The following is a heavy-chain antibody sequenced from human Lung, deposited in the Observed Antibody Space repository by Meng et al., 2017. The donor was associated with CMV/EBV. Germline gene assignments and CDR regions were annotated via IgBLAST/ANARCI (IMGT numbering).Heavy chain of an antibody. CDR2: IPHRGSS. J-gene: IGHJ1*01. CDR3: LRRSGGSV. Sequence: QEQLRESAPVRVKPSETLSLPCAVPGDSITNHNWWAWVRQPPGKGLEWIGEIPHRGSSAYNPSLKSRVSMSIDKSKNQFFLKLTSVTAADTAVYHCLRRSGGSVWGQGTLVTVSS. V-gene: IGHV4-4*02. CDR1: GDSITNHNW. D-gene: IGHD3-10*01.